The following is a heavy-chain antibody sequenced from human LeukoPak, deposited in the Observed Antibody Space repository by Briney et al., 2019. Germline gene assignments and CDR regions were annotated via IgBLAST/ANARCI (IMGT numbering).Heavy chain of an antibody. Sequence: PGGSLRLSCAASGFTFSSYGMHWVRQSPGRGLEWVSFLSFDGSNEFYADSLKGRFTISRDNSKDTSYLQMDSLRAEDTALYYCAREEHDYVWGSYRYYYYYGIDVWGQGTTVTVSS. CDR2: LSFDGSNE. CDR1: GFTFSSYG. D-gene: IGHD3-16*02. CDR3: AREEHDYVWGSYRYYYYYGIDV. J-gene: IGHJ6*02. V-gene: IGHV3-30*03.